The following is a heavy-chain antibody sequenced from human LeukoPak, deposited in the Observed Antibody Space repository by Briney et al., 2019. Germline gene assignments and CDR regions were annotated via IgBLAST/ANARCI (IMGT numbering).Heavy chain of an antibody. CDR2: ISDSGGRT. CDR1: GITLSNYG. D-gene: IGHD3-22*01. Sequence: GGSLRLSCAVSGITLSNYGMSWVRQAPGKGLEWVAGISDSGGRTNYADSVKGRFTIARDNPKNTLYLQMNSLRAEDTAVYFCAKRGVVIRVILVGFHKEAYYFDSWGQGALVTVSS. CDR3: AKRGVVIRVILVGFHKEAYYFDS. J-gene: IGHJ4*02. V-gene: IGHV3-23*01.